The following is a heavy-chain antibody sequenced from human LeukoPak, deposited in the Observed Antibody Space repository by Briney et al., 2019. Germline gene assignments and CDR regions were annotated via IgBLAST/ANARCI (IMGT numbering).Heavy chain of an antibody. D-gene: IGHD6-13*01. J-gene: IGHJ3*02. Sequence: PSETLSLTCTVSGGSISSFYWSWIRPPPGKGLEWTGYIFNSGITNYTHSLKSRVTMSVDMSNNPFSLKLSSVTAADTAVYFCAREVWSSSWSNAFDIWGQGTMVTVSS. CDR3: AREVWSSSWSNAFDI. CDR2: IFNSGIT. V-gene: IGHV4-59*01. CDR1: GGSISSFY.